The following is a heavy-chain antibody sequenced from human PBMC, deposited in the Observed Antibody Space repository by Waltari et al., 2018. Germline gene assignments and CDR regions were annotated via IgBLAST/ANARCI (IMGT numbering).Heavy chain of an antibody. CDR3: TKDLIGYGRIHDY. D-gene: IGHD6-13*01. CDR2: VSGASKST. Sequence: EVQLLESGGNLVQPGGSLRPSFSASGFTFPSHAMNWVRQAPGKGLDRVSTVSGASKSTYYTDSVKGRFTISRDNSRSTLYLQMSSLRVDDTAMYYCTKDLIGYGRIHDYWGQGTLVTVSS. CDR1: GFTFPSHA. J-gene: IGHJ4*02. V-gene: IGHV3-23*01.